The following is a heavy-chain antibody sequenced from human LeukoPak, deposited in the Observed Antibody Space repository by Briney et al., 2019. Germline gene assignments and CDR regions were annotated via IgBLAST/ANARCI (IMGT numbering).Heavy chain of an antibody. V-gene: IGHV4-61*02. CDR2: MYFTGSG. D-gene: IGHD5-18*01. Sequence: SQTLSLTCTVSGGSISSGNYYWSWVRQPAGKGLEWIARMYFTGSGNYNPSLKSRVTISIDTSKNQFSLRLTSVTAADTAVYYCARFSTTPGGYTYGRGVFDFWGQGTLVIVSS. CDR3: ARFSTTPGGYTYGRGVFDF. J-gene: IGHJ4*02. CDR1: GGSISSGNYY.